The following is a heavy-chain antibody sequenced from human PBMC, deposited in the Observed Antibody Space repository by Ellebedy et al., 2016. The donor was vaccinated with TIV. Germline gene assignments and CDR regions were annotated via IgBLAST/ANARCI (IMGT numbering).Heavy chain of an antibody. J-gene: IGHJ5*02. CDR3: ARVTPLLFAIAAGGGFDP. Sequence: MPSETLSLTCTVSGGSISSYYWSWIRQPPGKGLEWIGYIYYSGSTNYNPSLNSRVTISVDPSKNQFPLKLSSVTAADTAVYYCARVTPLLFAIAAGGGFDPWGQGTLVTVSS. CDR2: IYYSGST. V-gene: IGHV4-59*01. D-gene: IGHD6-13*01. CDR1: GGSISSYY.